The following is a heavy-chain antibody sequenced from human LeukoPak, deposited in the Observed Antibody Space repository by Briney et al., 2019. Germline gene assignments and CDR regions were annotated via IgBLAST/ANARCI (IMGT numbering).Heavy chain of an antibody. Sequence: GGSLRLSCAASGFTFSSYAMHWVRQAPGKGLEWVAVISYDGSNKYYADSVKGRFTISRDNSKNTLYLQMNSLRAEDTAVYYCARAEAYSVFDYWGQGTLVTVSS. CDR2: ISYDGSNK. V-gene: IGHV3-30*04. CDR3: ARAEAYSVFDY. J-gene: IGHJ4*02. CDR1: GFTFSSYA. D-gene: IGHD5/OR15-5a*01.